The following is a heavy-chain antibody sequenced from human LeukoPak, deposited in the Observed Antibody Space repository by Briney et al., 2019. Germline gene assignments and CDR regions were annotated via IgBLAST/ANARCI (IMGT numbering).Heavy chain of an antibody. V-gene: IGHV4-59*12. CDR1: GGSISSYY. J-gene: IGHJ4*02. CDR2: IFFSGST. D-gene: IGHD3-10*01. Sequence: SETLSLTCTDSGGSISSYYWRWIRQPPGKELEWIEYIFFSGSTIYNPSLKSRVTISVDTSKNQFSLKLSSVTAAYTAVYYCARVSLVRGATDCYFDHWGQGILVTVSS. CDR3: ARVSLVRGATDCYFDH.